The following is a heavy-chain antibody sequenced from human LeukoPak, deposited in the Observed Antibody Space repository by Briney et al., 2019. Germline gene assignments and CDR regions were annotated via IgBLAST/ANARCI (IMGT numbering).Heavy chain of an antibody. J-gene: IGHJ4*02. CDR3: TTIAVAGTGSDYFDY. CDR2: IKSKTDGGTT. Sequence: KPGGSLRLSCAASGFTFSNAWMSWVRQAPGKGLEWVGRIKSKTDGGTTDYAAPVKGRFTISRDDSKNTLYLQMNSLKTEDTAVYYCTTIAVAGTGSDYFDYWGQGTPVTVSS. CDR1: GFTFSNAW. V-gene: IGHV3-15*01. D-gene: IGHD6-19*01.